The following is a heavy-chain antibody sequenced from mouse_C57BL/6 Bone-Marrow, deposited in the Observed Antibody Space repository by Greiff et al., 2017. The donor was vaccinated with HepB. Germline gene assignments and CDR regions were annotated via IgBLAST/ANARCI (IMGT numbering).Heavy chain of an antibody. CDR2: IHPNSGST. CDR3: ARIPLITTGYFDV. V-gene: IGHV1-64*01. J-gene: IGHJ1*03. Sequence: QVKLQQPGAELVKPGASVKLSCKASGYTFTSYWMHWVKQRPGQGLEWIGMIHPNSGSTNYNEKFKSKATLTVDKSSSTAYMQLSSLTSEDSAVYYCARIPLITTGYFDVWGTGTTVTVSS. D-gene: IGHD1-1*01. CDR1: GYTFTSYW.